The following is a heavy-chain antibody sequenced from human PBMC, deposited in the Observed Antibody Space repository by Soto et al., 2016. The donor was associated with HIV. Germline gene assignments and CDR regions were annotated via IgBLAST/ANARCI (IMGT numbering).Heavy chain of an antibody. D-gene: IGHD3-10*01. Sequence: EVQLLESGGGLVQPGGPVRLSCAASGFTFSSYAMSWVRQAPGRGLEWVSAISGSGGSTYYADSVKGRFTISRDNSKNTLYLQMNSLRAEDTAVYYCAKNYGSGYLDYWGQGTLVTVSS. J-gene: IGHJ4*02. CDR1: GFTFSSYA. V-gene: IGHV3-23*01. CDR2: ISGSGGST. CDR3: AKNYGSGYLDY.